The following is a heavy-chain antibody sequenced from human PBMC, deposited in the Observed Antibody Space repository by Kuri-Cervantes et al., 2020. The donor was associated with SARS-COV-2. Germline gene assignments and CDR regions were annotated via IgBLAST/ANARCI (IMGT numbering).Heavy chain of an antibody. D-gene: IGHD3-3*01. Sequence: GESLKISCAASGFTFSSYAMHWVRQAPGKGLEWVAVISYDGSNKYYADSVKGRFTISRDNAKNSLYLQMNSLRAEDTAVYYCAREDYDFWRSPYYYYMDVWGKGTTVTVSS. CDR1: GFTFSSYA. J-gene: IGHJ6*03. V-gene: IGHV3-30-3*01. CDR2: ISYDGSNK. CDR3: AREDYDFWRSPYYYYMDV.